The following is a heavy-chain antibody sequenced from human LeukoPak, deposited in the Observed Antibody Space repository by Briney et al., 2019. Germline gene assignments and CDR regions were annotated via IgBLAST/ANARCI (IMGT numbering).Heavy chain of an antibody. CDR2: INTNTGHP. J-gene: IGHJ4*02. Sequence: VASVKVSCKASGYTFTNYAMNWVRQAPGQGLEWMGWINTNTGHPTYAQGFTGRFVFSLDTSVSTAYLQISSLKAEDTAVYFCARGNSGSYFDYWGQGTLVTVSS. CDR3: ARGNSGSYFDY. V-gene: IGHV7-4-1*02. D-gene: IGHD3-10*01. CDR1: GYTFTNYA.